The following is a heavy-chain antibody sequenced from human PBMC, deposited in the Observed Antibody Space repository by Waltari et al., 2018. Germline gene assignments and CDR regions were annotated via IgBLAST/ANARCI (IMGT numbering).Heavy chain of an antibody. CDR3: ARRYNGYDYSYLDD. D-gene: IGHD5-12*01. CDR2: FYPSGTT. Sequence: QVQLQESGPGLVKPSETLSLTCTVSGGSISTYHWRWIRQPAGRGLEWIGRFYPSGTTNYSPSLTSLVTMAVDASKNLFSLRLSSVTAADTAVYYCARRYNGYDYSYLDDLGQGTLVTVAS. V-gene: IGHV4-4*07. CDR1: GGSISTYH. J-gene: IGHJ4*02.